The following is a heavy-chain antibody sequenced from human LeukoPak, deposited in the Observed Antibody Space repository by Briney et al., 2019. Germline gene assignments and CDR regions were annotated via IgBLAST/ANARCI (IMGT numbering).Heavy chain of an antibody. CDR3: AQYYYDSSGYYYAWFDP. J-gene: IGHJ5*02. CDR1: GFTFTSSA. D-gene: IGHD3-22*01. Sequence: ASVKVSCKASGFTFTSSAVQWVRQAPGQGLEWMGWISAYNGNTNYAQKLQGRVTMTTDTSTSTAYMELRSLRSDDTAVYYCAQYYYDSSGYYYAWFDPWGQGTLVTVSS. V-gene: IGHV1-18*01. CDR2: ISAYNGNT.